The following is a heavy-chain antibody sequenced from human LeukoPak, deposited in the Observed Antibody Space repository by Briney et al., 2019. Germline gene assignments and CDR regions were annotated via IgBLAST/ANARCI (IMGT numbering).Heavy chain of an antibody. V-gene: IGHV3-74*01. D-gene: IGHD1-1*01. Sequence: PGGSLRLSCAASGFTFSTSWMHWVRQAPGKGLVWVSRINSDELGITYADSVKGRFTISRDNAKNTLYLQMNSLRAEDTAVYYCTRGRIGTDAFDIWGQGTMVTVSS. J-gene: IGHJ3*02. CDR2: INSDELGI. CDR3: TRGRIGTDAFDI. CDR1: GFTFSTSW.